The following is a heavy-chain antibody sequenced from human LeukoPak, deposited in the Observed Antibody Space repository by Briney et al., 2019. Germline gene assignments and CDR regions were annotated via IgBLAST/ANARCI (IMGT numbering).Heavy chain of an antibody. D-gene: IGHD3-10*01. CDR1: GFTFSSYS. Sequence: GSPRLSCAASGFTFSSYSMNWVRQAPGKGLEWIGNIFYSGNTYYSPSLRSRVTISLDTSRNQFSLKLNSVTAADTAVYYCAKDRVDGSGSQFESWGQGSLVIVSS. CDR2: IFYSGNT. V-gene: IGHV4-59*12. J-gene: IGHJ4*02. CDR3: AKDRVDGSGSQFES.